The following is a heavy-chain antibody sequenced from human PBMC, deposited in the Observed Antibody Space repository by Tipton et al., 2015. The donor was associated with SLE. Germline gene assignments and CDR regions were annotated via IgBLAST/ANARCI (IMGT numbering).Heavy chain of an antibody. CDR2: ISSSNSFI. CDR3: ARDRGYSGYDPPGYFDY. D-gene: IGHD5-12*01. J-gene: IGHJ4*02. CDR1: GFTFSSYS. V-gene: IGHV3-21*01. Sequence: SLRLSCAASGFTFSSYSMTWVRQAPGKGLEWVSSISSSNSFIHYADSVKGRFTFSRDNAKKSLYLQMNRLRAEDTAVYYCARDRGYSGYDPPGYFDYWGQGTLVTVSP.